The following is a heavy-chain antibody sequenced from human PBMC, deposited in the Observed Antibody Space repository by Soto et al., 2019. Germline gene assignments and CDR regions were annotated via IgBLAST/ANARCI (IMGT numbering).Heavy chain of an antibody. Sequence: PSETLSLTCTVSGGYTRSGCYYWSWIRQHPGKGLEWIGYIYYSGSTYYNPSLKSRVTISVDTSKNQFSLKLSSVTAADTAVYYCAIQGLHYYDSSDGEVDPDQRIDYWGQGTLVTVSS. CDR2: IYYSGST. V-gene: IGHV4-31*03. CDR3: AIQGLHYYDSSDGEVDPDQRIDY. J-gene: IGHJ4*02. D-gene: IGHD3-22*01. CDR1: GGYTRSGCYY.